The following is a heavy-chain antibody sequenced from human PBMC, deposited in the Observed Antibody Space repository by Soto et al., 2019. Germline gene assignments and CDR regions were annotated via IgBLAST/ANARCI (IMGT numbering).Heavy chain of an antibody. V-gene: IGHV5-51*01. J-gene: IGHJ6*02. D-gene: IGHD2-2*01. Sequence: XESLTVSCKGSGYSFTSYWLCWVRQMPGKGLEWMGIIYPGDSDTRYSPSFQGQVTISADKSISTAYLQWSSLKASDTAMYYCARHYCSSTSCYPVYYYYYGMDVWGQGTTVTVSS. CDR1: GYSFTSYW. CDR2: IYPGDSDT. CDR3: ARHYCSSTSCYPVYYYYYGMDV.